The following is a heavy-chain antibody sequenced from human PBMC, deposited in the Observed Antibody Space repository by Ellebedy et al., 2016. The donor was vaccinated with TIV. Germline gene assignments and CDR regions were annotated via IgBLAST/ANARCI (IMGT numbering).Heavy chain of an antibody. CDR2: VYYTGNT. CDR1: GASISSYY. J-gene: IGHJ4*02. Sequence: MPSETLSLTCTVSGASISSYYYSWVRQPPGKGLEWIGYVYYTGNTNYNPSLKSRVTISVDTSKNQFSLTLTSVTATDTAVYYCARAHPSAYSLFDHWGQGILVTVSS. CDR3: ARAHPSAYSLFDH. D-gene: IGHD2-15*01. V-gene: IGHV4-59*08.